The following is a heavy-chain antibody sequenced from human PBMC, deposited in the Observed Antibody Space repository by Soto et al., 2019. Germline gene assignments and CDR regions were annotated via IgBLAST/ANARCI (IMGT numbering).Heavy chain of an antibody. J-gene: IGHJ6*02. D-gene: IGHD2-2*01. V-gene: IGHV3-23*01. CDR3: ATGDSTTSSTSTLYYYYGMDV. CDR2: ISGSGGST. CDR1: GFTFSSYA. Sequence: GGSLRLSCAASGFTFSSYAMSWVRQAPGKGLEWVSAISGSGGSTYYADSVKGRFTISRDNSKNTLYLQMNSLRAEDTAVYYCATGDSTTSSTSTLYYYYGMDVWGQGTTVTVSS.